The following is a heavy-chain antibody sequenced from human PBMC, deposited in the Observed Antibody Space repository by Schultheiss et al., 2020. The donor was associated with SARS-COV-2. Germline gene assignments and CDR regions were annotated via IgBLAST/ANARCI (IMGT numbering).Heavy chain of an antibody. CDR2: ISYDGSNK. V-gene: IGHV3-30*03. Sequence: GGSLRLSCAASGFTFSSYGMHWVRQAPGKGLEWVAVISYDGSNKYYADSVKGRFTISRDNSKNTLYLQMNSLRAEDTAVYYCARAMTTVVTQHYYYYYGMDVWGQGTTVTVSS. D-gene: IGHD4-23*01. CDR1: GFTFSSYG. CDR3: ARAMTTVVTQHYYYYYGMDV. J-gene: IGHJ6*02.